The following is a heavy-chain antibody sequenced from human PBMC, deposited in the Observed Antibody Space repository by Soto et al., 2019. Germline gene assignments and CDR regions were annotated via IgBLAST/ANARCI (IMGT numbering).Heavy chain of an antibody. CDR2: INHSGST. CDR3: ARGEGGFQH. CDR1: GGTFSGYY. Sequence: QVQLQQWGAGLLKPSETLSLTCAVYGGTFSGYYWTWIRQPPRKGLEWMGDINHSGSTNYNPALKSRVSISVDTSKNQFSLTLTSVTAADTAVYYSARGEGGFQHWGQGTLVTVSS. V-gene: IGHV4-34*01. J-gene: IGHJ1*01.